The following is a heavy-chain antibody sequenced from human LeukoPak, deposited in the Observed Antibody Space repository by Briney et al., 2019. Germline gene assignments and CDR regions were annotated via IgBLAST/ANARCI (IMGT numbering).Heavy chain of an antibody. D-gene: IGHD2-21*02. CDR1: GFTFSSYA. Sequence: GGSLRLSCAASGFTFSSYAMHWVRQAPGKGLEWVAVISYDGSNKYYADSVKGRFTISRDNSKNTLYLQMNSLRAEDTAVYYCARDLVVVTATPYQNWFDPWGQGTLVTVPS. V-gene: IGHV3-30-3*01. CDR3: ARDLVVVTATPYQNWFDP. J-gene: IGHJ5*02. CDR2: ISYDGSNK.